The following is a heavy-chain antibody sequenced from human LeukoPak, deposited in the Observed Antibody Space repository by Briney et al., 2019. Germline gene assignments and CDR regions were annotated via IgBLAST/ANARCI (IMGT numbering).Heavy chain of an antibody. CDR2: IRYDGSNK. CDR1: GFTFSSYG. Sequence: PGGSLRLSCAAPGFTFSSYGMRWVRQAPGKGLEWVAFIRYDGSNKYYADSVKGRFTISRDNSKNTLYLQMNSLRAEDTAVYYCARLWFGEGSFDWFDPWGQGALVTVSS. J-gene: IGHJ5*02. D-gene: IGHD3-10*01. CDR3: ARLWFGEGSFDWFDP. V-gene: IGHV3-30*02.